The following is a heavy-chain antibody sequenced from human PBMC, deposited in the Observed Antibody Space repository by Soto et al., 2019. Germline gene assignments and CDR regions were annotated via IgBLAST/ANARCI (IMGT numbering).Heavy chain of an antibody. J-gene: IGHJ6*02. CDR1: GFTFSSYA. D-gene: IGHD6-19*01. CDR2: ISYDGSNK. Sequence: PGGSLRLSCAASGFTFSSYAMHWVRQAPGKGLEWVAVISYDGSNKYYADSVKGRFTISRDNSKNTLYLQMNSLRAEDTAVYYCARALRYSSGWHYYYYYYGMDVWGQGTTVTVS. CDR3: ARALRYSSGWHYYYYYYGMDV. V-gene: IGHV3-30-3*01.